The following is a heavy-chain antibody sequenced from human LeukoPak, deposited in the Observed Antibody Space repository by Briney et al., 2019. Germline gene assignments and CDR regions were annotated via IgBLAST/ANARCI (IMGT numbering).Heavy chain of an antibody. CDR2: IRYDGGNK. V-gene: IGHV3-30*02. Sequence: RSGGSLRLSCAASGFTFSSYGMHWVRQAPGKGLEWVSFIRYDGGNKYYADSVKGRFTISRDNSKNTLYLQMNSLRAEDTAVYYCAKGHSVSMVATGSWFDPWGQGTLVTVSS. CDR1: GFTFSSYG. J-gene: IGHJ5*02. CDR3: AKGHSVSMVATGSWFDP. D-gene: IGHD5-12*01.